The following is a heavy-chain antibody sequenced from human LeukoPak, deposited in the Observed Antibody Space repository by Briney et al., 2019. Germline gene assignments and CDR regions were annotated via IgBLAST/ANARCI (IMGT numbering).Heavy chain of an antibody. CDR2: IKSKTDGGTT. CDR3: AKEASRGSSFAYTPIEKPYYLDY. V-gene: IGHV3-15*01. CDR1: GFTFSNAW. J-gene: IGHJ4*02. Sequence: GGSLRLSCAASGFTFSNAWMSWVRQAPGKGLEWVGRIKSKTDGGTTDYAAPVKGRFTISRDNSKNTVFLQMYSLRAEDTAAYYCAKEASRGSSFAYTPIEKPYYLDYWGQGTLVTVSS. D-gene: IGHD5-18*01.